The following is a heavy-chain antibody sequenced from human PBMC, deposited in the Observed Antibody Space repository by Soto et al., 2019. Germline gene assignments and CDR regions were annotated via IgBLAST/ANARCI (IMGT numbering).Heavy chain of an antibody. CDR1: GFTFSSYA. J-gene: IGHJ2*01. CDR3: ARDSTYSHFDL. CDR2: ISYDGSNK. D-gene: IGHD5-18*01. Sequence: QVQLVESGGGVVQPGRSLRLSCAASGFTFSSYAMHWVRQAPAKGLEWVEVISYDGSNKYYADSVKGRFTISRDNSKNTLYLQMNILRAEATAVYYCARDSTYSHFDLWGRGTLVTVSS. V-gene: IGHV3-30-3*01.